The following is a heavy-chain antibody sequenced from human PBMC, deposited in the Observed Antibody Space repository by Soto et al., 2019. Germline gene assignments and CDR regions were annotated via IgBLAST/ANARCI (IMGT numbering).Heavy chain of an antibody. CDR2: IIPIFGTA. V-gene: IGHV1-69*12. CDR1: GGTFGSYA. CDR3: ARDLSRGYSWFDP. D-gene: IGHD5-12*01. Sequence: QVQLVQSGAEVKKPGSSVKVSCKASGGTFGSYAINWVRQAPGQGLEWMGGIIPIFGTANYAQKFQGRVTITADESTSTASMELSSLRSEDTAVYYCARDLSRGYSWFDPWGQGTLVTVSS. J-gene: IGHJ5*02.